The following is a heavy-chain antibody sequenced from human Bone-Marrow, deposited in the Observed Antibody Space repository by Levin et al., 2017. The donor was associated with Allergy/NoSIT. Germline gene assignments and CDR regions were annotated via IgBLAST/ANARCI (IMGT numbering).Heavy chain of an antibody. V-gene: IGHV4-30-4*01. J-gene: IGHJ4*02. CDR1: GGSINTGDYY. D-gene: IGHD1-7*01. Sequence: SETLSLTCTVSGGSINTGDYYWTWIRQPPGTGLEWIGFIYYNGDSYFNPSLKSRVTISMDTSKNQFSLNVSSVTAADTAVYSCARERVVLTGTIDYWGQGTLVTVSS. CDR2: IYYNGDS. CDR3: ARERVVLTGTIDY.